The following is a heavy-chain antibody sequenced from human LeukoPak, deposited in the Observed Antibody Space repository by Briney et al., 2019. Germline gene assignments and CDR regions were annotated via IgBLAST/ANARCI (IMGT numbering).Heavy chain of an antibody. CDR1: AFTFSSQW. J-gene: IGHJ4*02. D-gene: IGHD2-21*01. CDR3: ASTPPVRCSGHDCYPYFDY. Sequence: GGSLRLSCVSSAFTFSSQWMHWVRQVPGRRPMWVSGINSEGKSTAYADSVKGRFTISRDNARNTMYLQMNSLRAEDTAVYYCASTPPVRCSGHDCYPYFDYWGQGTLVTVSS. V-gene: IGHV3-74*03. CDR2: INSEGKST.